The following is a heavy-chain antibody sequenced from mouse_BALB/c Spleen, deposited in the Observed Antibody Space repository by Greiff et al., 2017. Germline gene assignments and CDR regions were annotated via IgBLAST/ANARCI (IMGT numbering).Heavy chain of an antibody. Sequence: EVQLVESGGGLVKPGGSLKLSCAASGFTFSDYYMYWVRQTPEKRLEWVATISDGGSYTYYPDSVKGRFTISRDNAKNNLYLQMSSLKSEDTAMYYCARADRYDAEAWFAFWGPGTLVTVSA. CDR2: ISDGGSYT. D-gene: IGHD2-14*01. CDR3: ARADRYDAEAWFAF. J-gene: IGHJ3*01. CDR1: GFTFSDYY. V-gene: IGHV5-4*02.